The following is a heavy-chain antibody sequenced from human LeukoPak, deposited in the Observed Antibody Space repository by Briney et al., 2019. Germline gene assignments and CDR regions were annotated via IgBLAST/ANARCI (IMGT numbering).Heavy chain of an antibody. V-gene: IGHV4-38-2*02. CDR2: IYHSGST. Sequence: SETLSLTCTVSGYSISSGYYLGWIRQPPGKGLEWIGSIYHSGSTYYNPSLKSRVTISVDTSKNQFSLKLSSVTAADTALYYCAREPIVTAGLAKDWGQGILVTVSS. CDR3: AREPIVTAGLAKD. J-gene: IGHJ4*02. D-gene: IGHD6-13*01. CDR1: GYSISSGYY.